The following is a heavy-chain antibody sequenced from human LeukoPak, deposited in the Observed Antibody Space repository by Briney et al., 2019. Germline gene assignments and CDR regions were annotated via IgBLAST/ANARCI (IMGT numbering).Heavy chain of an antibody. V-gene: IGHV3-23*01. J-gene: IGHJ1*01. CDR1: GFSFKSYA. CDR2: INNDGDST. CDR3: AQQVGYCSSGNCYFTY. Sequence: WGSLRLSCAASGFSFKSYAMSWVRQAPGKGLEWVSAINNDGDSTHSADSVKGRFTVSRDNSKNTLYLQMNSLRAEDAAVYYCAQQVGYCSSGNCYFTYWGQGTLVTVSS. D-gene: IGHD2-15*01.